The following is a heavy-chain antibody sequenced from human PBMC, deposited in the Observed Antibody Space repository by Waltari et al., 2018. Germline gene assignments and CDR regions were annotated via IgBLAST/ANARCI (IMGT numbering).Heavy chain of an antibody. D-gene: IGHD5-18*01. V-gene: IGHV3-53*01. CDR3: ARDDSYGQFMRFDF. CDR2: IYSGGNT. Sequence: EVQLVESGGGLIQPGGSLRRSCEASGLTVSRNYMSWVRQAPGKGLEWLSAIYSGGNTFYADSVKGRFNISIDNSKNTLYLQMNSLRVDDTAVYYCARDDSYGQFMRFDFWGQGTVVTVSS. CDR1: GLTVSRNY. J-gene: IGHJ4*02.